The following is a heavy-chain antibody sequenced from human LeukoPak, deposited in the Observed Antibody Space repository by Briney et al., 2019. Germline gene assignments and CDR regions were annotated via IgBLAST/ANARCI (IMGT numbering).Heavy chain of an antibody. D-gene: IGHD1-26*01. CDR3: ARATGSSSLNFDH. CDR2: SKSDGSRT. J-gene: IGHJ4*02. V-gene: IGHV3-74*01. Sequence: GGPLRLSCAASGFTSSGYWMHWVRQAPGKGLVWVSRSKSDGSRTSYADFVKGRFTISRDNAKNTLYVEMSSLRAEDTAVYYCARATGSSSLNFDHWGQGTLVTVSS. CDR1: GFTSSGYW.